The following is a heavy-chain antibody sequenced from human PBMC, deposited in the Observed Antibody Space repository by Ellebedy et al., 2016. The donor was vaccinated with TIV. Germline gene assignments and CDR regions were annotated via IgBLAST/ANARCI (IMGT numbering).Heavy chain of an antibody. V-gene: IGHV4-39*01. J-gene: IGHJ6*02. CDR2: IYYSGTT. CDR3: ARLAYSSSSRDYYYGMDV. CDR1: GGSISSSSCY. D-gene: IGHD6-6*01. Sequence: SETLSLXXTVSGGSISSSSCYWGWIRQPPGKGLEWIGSIYYSGTTYYNPSLKSRVTISVDTSKNQFSLKLSSVTAADTAVYYCARLAYSSSSRDYYYGMDVWGQGTTVTVSS.